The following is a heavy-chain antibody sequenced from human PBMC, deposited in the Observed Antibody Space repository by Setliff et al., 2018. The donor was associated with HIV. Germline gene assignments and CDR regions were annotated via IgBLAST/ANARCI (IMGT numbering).Heavy chain of an antibody. CDR3: ARHYSSSWYPYFQH. D-gene: IGHD6-13*01. CDR2: ISPYNGNT. Sequence: GGLVKVSCKASGYSFTSYGISWVRQSPGQGLEWMGWISPYNGNTNYAQKLHGRVTMTTDTSSSTTYMELRSLRSDDTAVYYCARHYSSSWYPYFQHWGQGTLVTVSS. CDR1: GYSFTSYG. V-gene: IGHV1-18*01. J-gene: IGHJ1*01.